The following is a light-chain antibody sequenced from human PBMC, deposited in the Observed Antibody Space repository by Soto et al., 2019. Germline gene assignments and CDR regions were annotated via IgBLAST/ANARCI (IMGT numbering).Light chain of an antibody. CDR2: AAS. V-gene: IGKV1-9*01. Sequence: IQLAQCPSSLSASVGYRVTLTSRASQGISSYLAWYQQKPGKAPKLLIYAASTLQSGVPSRFSGSGSGTDFTLTISSLQTEDFATYYCKQLNSYPLTFGTGTKVDI. CDR1: QGISSY. J-gene: IGKJ3*01. CDR3: KQLNSYPLT.